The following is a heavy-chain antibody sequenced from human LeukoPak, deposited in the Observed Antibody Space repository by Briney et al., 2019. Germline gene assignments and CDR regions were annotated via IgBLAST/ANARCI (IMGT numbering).Heavy chain of an antibody. Sequence: GGSLRLSCAASGFTFSSYAMNWVRQAPGKGLEWVAVISDDGSNKYYADSVKGQFTISRDNSKNTLYLQMNSLRAEDTAVYFCARLSFCSSASCYPQDWGQGTLVTVSS. D-gene: IGHD2-2*01. J-gene: IGHJ4*02. CDR1: GFTFSSYA. V-gene: IGHV3-30-3*01. CDR3: ARLSFCSSASCYPQD. CDR2: ISDDGSNK.